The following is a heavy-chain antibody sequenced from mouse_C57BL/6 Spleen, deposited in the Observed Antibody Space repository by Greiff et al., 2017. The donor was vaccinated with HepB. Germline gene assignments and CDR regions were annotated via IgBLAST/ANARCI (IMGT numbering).Heavy chain of an antibody. CDR1: GYTFTSYG. D-gene: IGHD1-1*01. J-gene: IGHJ2*01. CDR2: IYPRSGNT. CDR3: ARIITTVVDPYYFDY. Sequence: QVQLKESGAELARPGASVKLSCKASGYTFTSYGISWVKQRTVQGLEWIGEIYPRSGNTYYNEKFKGKATLTADKSSSTAYMELRSLTSEDSAVYFCARIITTVVDPYYFDYWGQGTTLTVSS. V-gene: IGHV1-81*01.